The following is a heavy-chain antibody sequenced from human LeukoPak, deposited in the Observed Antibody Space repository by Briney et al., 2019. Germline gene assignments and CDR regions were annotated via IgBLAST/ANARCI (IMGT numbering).Heavy chain of an antibody. Sequence: GGSLRLSCAGSGFTFSDAWMSWVRQAPGKGLEWVGRIKSKRDGGTADYAAPVKGRFTISRDDSKNTLSLQMDRLKTEDTAVHYCITAYDFLSGYLDGFDFWGQGTMVTVSS. J-gene: IGHJ3*01. CDR2: IKSKRDGGTA. V-gene: IGHV3-15*01. D-gene: IGHD3-3*01. CDR3: ITAYDFLSGYLDGFDF. CDR1: GFTFSDAW.